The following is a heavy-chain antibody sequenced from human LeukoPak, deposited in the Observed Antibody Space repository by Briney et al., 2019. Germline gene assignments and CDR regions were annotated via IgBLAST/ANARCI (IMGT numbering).Heavy chain of an antibody. Sequence: SETLSLTCTVSGGSISSGDYYWSWIRQPPGKGLEWIGYIYYSGSTNYNPSLKSRVTISVDTSRNQFSLKLSSVTAADTAVYYCARVGGTNYYYYGMDVWGQGTTVTVSS. CDR1: GGSISSGDYY. CDR2: IYYSGST. D-gene: IGHD4-23*01. V-gene: IGHV4-61*08. CDR3: ARVGGTNYYYYGMDV. J-gene: IGHJ6*02.